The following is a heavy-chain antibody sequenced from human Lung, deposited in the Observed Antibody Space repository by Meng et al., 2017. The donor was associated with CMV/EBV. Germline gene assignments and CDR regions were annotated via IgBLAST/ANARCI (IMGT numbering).Heavy chain of an antibody. J-gene: IGHJ5*02. V-gene: IGHV1-2*02. CDR3: ARGDYYDSSGYYLNFYWFDP. CDR2: INPNSGGT. CDR1: TGYY. Sequence: TGYYMPWVRQAPGQGLEWMGWINPNSGGTNYAQKFQGRVTMTRDTSISTAYMELSRLRSDDTAVYYCARGDYYDSSGYYLNFYWFDPWGQGTLVTVSS. D-gene: IGHD3-22*01.